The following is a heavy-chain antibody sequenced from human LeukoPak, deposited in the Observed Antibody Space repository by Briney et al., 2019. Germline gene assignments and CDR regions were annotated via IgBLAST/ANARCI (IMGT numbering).Heavy chain of an antibody. Sequence: SETLSLTCSVSGSSVSSYYWTWIRQPAGKGLEWIGRIYTSGSTNYNPSLKSRVTMSVDTSKNQFSLKLSSVTAADTAVYYCARYYGGYYYYMDVWGKGTTVTVSS. D-gene: IGHD4-23*01. CDR3: ARYYGGYYYYMDV. CDR1: GSSVSSYY. V-gene: IGHV4-4*07. J-gene: IGHJ6*03. CDR2: IYTSGST.